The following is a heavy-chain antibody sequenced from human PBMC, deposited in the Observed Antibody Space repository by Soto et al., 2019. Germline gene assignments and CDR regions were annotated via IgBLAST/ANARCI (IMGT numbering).Heavy chain of an antibody. J-gene: IGHJ6*01. CDR3: ARRIPFGYGMDV. CDR1: GFTFSSFA. V-gene: IGHV3-64*01. CDR2: ITSTGGYT. D-gene: IGHD2-21*01. Sequence: EVQLVESGGGLVQPGGSLRLSCAASGFTFSSFAMHWVRQAPGKGLDCVSAITSTGGYTDYATSVKGRFTISRDNSNNTLYLQMGSLRAEDMAVYYCARRIPFGYGMDVW.